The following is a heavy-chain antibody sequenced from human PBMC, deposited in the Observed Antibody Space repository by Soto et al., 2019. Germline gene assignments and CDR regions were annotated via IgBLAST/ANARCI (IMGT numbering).Heavy chain of an antibody. V-gene: IGHV3-30*04. CDR2: ISYDGSNK. D-gene: IGHD3-9*01. CDR3: AKDIEGLRYFDWLLSLPDY. Sequence: GGSLRLSCAASGFTFSSYAMHWVRQAPGKGLEWVAVISYDGSNKYYADSVKGRFTISRDNSKNTLYLQMNSLRAEDTAVYYCAKDIEGLRYFDWLLSLPDYWGQGTLVTVSS. CDR1: GFTFSSYA. J-gene: IGHJ4*02.